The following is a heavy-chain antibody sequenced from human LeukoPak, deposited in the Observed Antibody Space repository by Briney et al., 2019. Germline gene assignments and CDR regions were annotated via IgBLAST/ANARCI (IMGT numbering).Heavy chain of an antibody. Sequence: SQTLSLTCTVSGGSISSGSYYWSWIRQPAGKGLEWIGRIYTSGSTNYNPSLKSRVTISVDTSKNQFSLKLSSVTAADTAVYYCARYSSSPGSVAWFDPWGQGALVTVSS. CDR1: GGSISSGSYY. CDR2: IYTSGST. J-gene: IGHJ5*02. CDR3: ARYSSSPGSVAWFDP. V-gene: IGHV4-61*02. D-gene: IGHD6-6*01.